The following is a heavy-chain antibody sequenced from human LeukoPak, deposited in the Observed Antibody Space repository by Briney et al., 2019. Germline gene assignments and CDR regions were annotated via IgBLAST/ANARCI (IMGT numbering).Heavy chain of an antibody. CDR2: ISSSSSYI. Sequence: PGGSLRLSCAASGFTFSSYSMNWVRQAPGKGLEWVSSISSSSSYIYYADSVKGRFTISRDNAKNSLYLQMNSLRPEDSAVYYCARPRGCGSARCNNFDYWGQGTLVTVSS. CDR1: GFTFSSYS. D-gene: IGHD2-2*01. J-gene: IGHJ4*02. V-gene: IGHV3-21*01. CDR3: ARPRGCGSARCNNFDY.